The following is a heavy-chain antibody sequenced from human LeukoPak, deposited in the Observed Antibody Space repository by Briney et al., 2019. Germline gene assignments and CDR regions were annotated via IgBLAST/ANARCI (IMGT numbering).Heavy chain of an antibody. Sequence: PGESPLISCEGSGYSFSTCLIGWVRQMPGKGVEGVGIIYPGDSDTRYSASFQAQVTTLANKCISNAYLQWSSLKASDPAMYYGARGCSSTTCYLNFDYWGEGTLLTVSS. V-gene: IGHV5-51*01. J-gene: IGHJ4*02. CDR3: ARGCSSTTCYLNFDY. CDR2: IYPGDSDT. CDR1: GYSFSTCL. D-gene: IGHD2-2*01.